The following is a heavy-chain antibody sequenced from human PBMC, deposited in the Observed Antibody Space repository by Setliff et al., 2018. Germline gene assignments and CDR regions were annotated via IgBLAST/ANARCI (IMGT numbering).Heavy chain of an antibody. CDR2: ISRSSTYI. CDR3: ASAGHSGSWFPFDAFHI. CDR1: GFTFSTHS. V-gene: IGHV3-21*01. J-gene: IGHJ3*02. D-gene: IGHD6-13*01. Sequence: PGGSLRLSCAASGFTFSTHSMNWVRQAPGKGLEWVSLISRSSTYIYYADSMKGRFTISRDNAKNSLYLQMNSLRAEDTAVYYCASAGHSGSWFPFDAFHIWGQGTMVTV.